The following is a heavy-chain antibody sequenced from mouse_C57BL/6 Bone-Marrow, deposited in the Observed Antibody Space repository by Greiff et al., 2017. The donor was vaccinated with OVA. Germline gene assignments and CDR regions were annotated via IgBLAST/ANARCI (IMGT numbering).Heavy chain of an antibody. V-gene: IGHV5-15*01. J-gene: IGHJ3*01. Sequence: DVQLVESGGGLVQPGGSLKLSCAASGFTFSDYGMAWVRQAPRKGPEWVAFISNLAYSIYYADTVTGRFTISRENAKNTLYLEMSSLRSEDTAMYYCARQDYYGSSSAWFAYWGQGTLVTVSA. CDR2: ISNLAYSI. CDR3: ARQDYYGSSSAWFAY. CDR1: GFTFSDYG. D-gene: IGHD1-1*01.